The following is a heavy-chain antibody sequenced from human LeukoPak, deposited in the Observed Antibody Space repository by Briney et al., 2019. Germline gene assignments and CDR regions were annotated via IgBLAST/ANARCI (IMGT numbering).Heavy chain of an antibody. V-gene: IGHV3-53*01. CDR1: GFIVSSYY. Sequence: TGGSLRLSCAASGFIVSSYYMSWVRQAPGKGLEWVSVIFSGGTTHYADSVKGRFTIPRDISKNTLYLQMNSLRDEDAAVYYCARALPVSGGSCYDYWGQGTLVTVSS. D-gene: IGHD2-15*01. CDR3: ARALPVSGGSCYDY. J-gene: IGHJ4*02. CDR2: IFSGGTT.